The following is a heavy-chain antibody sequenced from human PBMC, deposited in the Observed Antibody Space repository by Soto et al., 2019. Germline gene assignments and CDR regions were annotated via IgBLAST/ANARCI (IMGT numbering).Heavy chain of an antibody. Sequence: EVQLLESGGGLVQPGGSLRLSCAASGFSFTTYAMNWVRQAPGKGLEWVSAISSTGGAVFYADSVKGRFTMSRDNPKNTLFFQMNSLRDDDTAVYYCARIGELSFTDYWGHGILVTVSS. CDR1: GFSFTTYA. J-gene: IGHJ4*01. V-gene: IGHV3-23*01. CDR2: ISSTGGAV. CDR3: ARIGELSFTDY. D-gene: IGHD3-10*01.